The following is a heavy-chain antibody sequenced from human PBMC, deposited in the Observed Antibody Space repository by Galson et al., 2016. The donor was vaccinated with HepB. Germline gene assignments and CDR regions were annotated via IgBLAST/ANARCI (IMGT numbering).Heavy chain of an antibody. J-gene: IGHJ6*02. CDR1: GFNFSSYG. D-gene: IGHD1-1*01. Sequence: SLRLSCAASGFNFSSYGMHWVRQAPGKGLEWVAVIWYDGSIKDYADSVKGRFTISRDNSKNTLYLQMNGLRAEDTAVYYCAREGNWEYYYYYGLDVWGQGTTVIVSS. CDR2: IWYDGSIK. V-gene: IGHV3-33*01. CDR3: AREGNWEYYYYYGLDV.